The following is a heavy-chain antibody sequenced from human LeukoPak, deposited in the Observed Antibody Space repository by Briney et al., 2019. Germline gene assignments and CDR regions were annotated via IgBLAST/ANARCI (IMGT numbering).Heavy chain of an antibody. CDR3: AKDLGLRNEWLQLTHDY. D-gene: IGHD5-24*01. Sequence: GGSLRLSCAASGFTFSNFWMHWVRQAPGKGLEWVSGISWTGNNVGYEDSVKGRFAISRDNAMNSLYLQMNSLRPEDTAFYYCAKDLGLRNEWLQLTHDYWGQGTLVSVS. J-gene: IGHJ4*02. V-gene: IGHV3-9*01. CDR1: GFTFSNFW. CDR2: ISWTGNNV.